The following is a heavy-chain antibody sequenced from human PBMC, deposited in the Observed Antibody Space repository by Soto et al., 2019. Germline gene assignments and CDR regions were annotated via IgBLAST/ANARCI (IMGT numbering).Heavy chain of an antibody. J-gene: IGHJ5*02. CDR2: IKSKTDGGST. D-gene: IGHD4-17*01. Sequence: EAQLVESGGGFVKPGASLRLSCSASGFTFSTAWMNWVRQAPGKGLEWVGRIKSKTDGGSTDYAAPVRGRFSISRDDSENTLSLQMNSLNTEDTAVYYCTADLRSPARRFDPWGQGTLVTVSS. CDR3: TADLRSPARRFDP. V-gene: IGHV3-15*01. CDR1: GFTFSTAW.